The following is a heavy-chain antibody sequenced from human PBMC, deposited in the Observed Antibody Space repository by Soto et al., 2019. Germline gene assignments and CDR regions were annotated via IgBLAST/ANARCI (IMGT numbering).Heavy chain of an antibody. CDR3: ARGAPPVGSLT. Sequence: QVQLQQWGAGLLKPSETLSLTCAVYGGSFSGYYWSWIRQPPGKGLEWIGEINHSGSTNYNPSLKSRVTISVDTSKNQFSLKLSSVTAADTAVYYCARGAPPVGSLTWGQGTLVTVSS. CDR1: GGSFSGYY. D-gene: IGHD3-10*01. V-gene: IGHV4-34*01. J-gene: IGHJ5*02. CDR2: INHSGST.